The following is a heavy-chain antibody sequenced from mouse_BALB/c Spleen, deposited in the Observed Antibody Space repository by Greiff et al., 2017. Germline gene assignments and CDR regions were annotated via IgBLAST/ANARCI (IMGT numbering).Heavy chain of an antibody. CDR2: IWWNDNK. V-gene: IGHV8-11*01. Sequence: QVTLKESGPGILQPSQTLSLTCSFSGFSLSTYGIGVGWIRQPSGKGLEWLAHIWWNDNKYYNTALKSRLTISKDTSNNQVFLKIASVDTADTATYYCARIAWEVYYFDYWGQGTTLTVSS. CDR3: ARIAWEVYYFDY. J-gene: IGHJ2*01. CDR1: GFSLSTYGIG. D-gene: IGHD4-1*01.